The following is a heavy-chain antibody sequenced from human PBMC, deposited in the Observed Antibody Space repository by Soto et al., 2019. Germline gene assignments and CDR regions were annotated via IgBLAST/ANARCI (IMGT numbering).Heavy chain of an antibody. V-gene: IGHV1-18*01. CDR3: ARDWGNYDSSGYYSPYFDY. Sequence: QVQLVQSGAEVKKPEASVKVSCKASGYTFTSYGISWVRQAPGQGLEWMGWISAYNGNTNYAQKLQGRVTMTTDTSTSTAYMELRSLRSDDTAVYYCARDWGNYDSSGYYSPYFDYWGQGTLVTVSS. J-gene: IGHJ4*02. CDR2: ISAYNGNT. CDR1: GYTFTSYG. D-gene: IGHD3-22*01.